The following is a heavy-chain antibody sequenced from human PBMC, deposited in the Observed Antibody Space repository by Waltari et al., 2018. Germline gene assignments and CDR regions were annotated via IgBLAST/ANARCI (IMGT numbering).Heavy chain of an antibody. D-gene: IGHD2-21*01. CDR2: SNPSGGST. CDR1: EYTFTSSY. V-gene: IGHV1-46*01. CDR3: ALDTGALWMDV. Sequence: QVQLVQSGAEVKKPGASVKISRKTSEYTFTSSYIHWVRQAPGQGLEWMGISNPSGGSTIYAQKFQGRVTMTRDTSTSTVYMELSSLRSEDTAVYYCALDTGALWMDVWGQGTTVTVSS. J-gene: IGHJ6*02.